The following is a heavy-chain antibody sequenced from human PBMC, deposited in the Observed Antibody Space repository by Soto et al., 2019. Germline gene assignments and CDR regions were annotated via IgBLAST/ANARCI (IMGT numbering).Heavy chain of an antibody. V-gene: IGHV1-69*08. CDR3: ARASPIGSTFSGYDAIDY. J-gene: IGHJ4*02. D-gene: IGHD5-12*01. Sequence: QVQLEQSGAEVKKPGSSVRDSCKASGGPFSNDIITWVRQAPGQGLEWMGRIIPLLSTSTYAQNFQGRLTITADRSTGTAYMDLKNLTSADTAVYYSARASPIGSTFSGYDAIDYWGQGTRITVSS. CDR1: GGPFSNDI. CDR2: IIPLLSTS.